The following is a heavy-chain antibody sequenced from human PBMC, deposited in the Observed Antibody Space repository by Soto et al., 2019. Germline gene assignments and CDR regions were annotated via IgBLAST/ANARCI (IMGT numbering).Heavy chain of an antibody. V-gene: IGHV4-34*01. D-gene: IGHD2-21*01. J-gene: IGHJ3*02. CDR2: INHSGST. CDR3: ARFTGRPTPPIRRRQKDAFDI. Sequence: SETLSLTCAVYGGSFSGYYWSWIRQPPGKGLEWIGEINHSGSTNYNPSLKSRVTISVDTSKNQFSLKLSSVTAADTAVYYCARFTGRPTPPIRRRQKDAFDIWGQGTMVTVSS. CDR1: GGSFSGYY.